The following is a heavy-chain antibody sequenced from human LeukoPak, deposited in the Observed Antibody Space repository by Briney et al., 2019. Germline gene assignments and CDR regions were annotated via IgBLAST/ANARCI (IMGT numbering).Heavy chain of an antibody. CDR1: GFTFSTYG. V-gene: IGHV3-30*02. J-gene: IGHJ4*02. CDR2: VQYDRNNK. D-gene: IGHD6-19*01. Sequence: GGSLRLSCATSGFTFSTYGIHWVRQGPGKGLEWVAFVQYDRNNKYYADSVKGRFTISRDSSMNTVFLQMNSLRAEDTALYYCAKDRLAVSGDFDYWGQGTLVIVSS. CDR3: AKDRLAVSGDFDY.